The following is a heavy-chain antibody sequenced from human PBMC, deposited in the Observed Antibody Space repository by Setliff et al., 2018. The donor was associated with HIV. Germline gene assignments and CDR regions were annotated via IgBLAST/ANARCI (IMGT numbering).Heavy chain of an antibody. CDR2: IYYSGST. J-gene: IGHJ6*03. D-gene: IGHD3-10*01. CDR1: GGSISSYY. CDR3: ARDRRGYYYGSGSCYMDV. Sequence: SETLSLTCTVSGGSISSYYWSWIRQPPGKGLEWIGYIYYSGSTEYNPSLKSRVTISGDTSKNQFSLKLSSVTAADTAVYYCARDRRGYYYGSGSCYMDVWGTGTTVTV. V-gene: IGHV4-59*12.